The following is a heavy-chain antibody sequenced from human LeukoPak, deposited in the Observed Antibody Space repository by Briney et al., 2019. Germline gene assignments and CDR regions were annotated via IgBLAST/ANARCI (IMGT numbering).Heavy chain of an antibody. CDR3: AKSRGYDLYQFDY. CDR2: ISGNGGST. D-gene: IGHD5-12*01. V-gene: IGHV3-23*01. J-gene: IGHJ4*02. Sequence: PGGSLRLSCAASGFTFSSYAMSWVRQAPGKGLEWVSSISGNGGSTYYADSVKGRFTISRDNSKNTLYLQKNSLRAEDTAVYYCAKSRGYDLYQFDYWGQGTLVTVSS. CDR1: GFTFSSYA.